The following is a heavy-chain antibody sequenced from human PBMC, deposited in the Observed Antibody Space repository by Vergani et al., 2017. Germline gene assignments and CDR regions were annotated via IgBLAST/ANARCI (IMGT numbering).Heavy chain of an antibody. CDR1: GGSFSGYY. V-gene: IGHV4-34*01. CDR2: NNHSGST. J-gene: IGHJ4*02. CDR3: ARGPIAAAGTGGY. D-gene: IGHD6-13*01. Sequence: QVQLQQWGAGLLKPSETLSLTCAVYGGSFSGYYWSWIRQPPRKGLEWIGENNHSGSTNDNPSLKSRVTISVDTSKNQFSLKLSSVTAADTAVYYCARGPIAAAGTGGYWGQGTLVTVSS.